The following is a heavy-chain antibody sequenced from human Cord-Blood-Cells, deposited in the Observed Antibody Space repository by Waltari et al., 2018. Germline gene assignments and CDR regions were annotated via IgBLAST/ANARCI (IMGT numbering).Heavy chain of an antibody. J-gene: IGHJ3*02. D-gene: IGHD1-7*01. CDR3: ARVRTGTTAFDI. CDR2: IYYSGST. Sequence: QVQLQESGPGLVKPSETLSLPCTASGGSISSHYGSWIRQPPGKGLEWIGYIYYSGSTNYNPSLKSRVTISVDTSKNQFSLKLSSVTAADTAVYYCARVRTGTTAFDIWGQGTMVTVSS. CDR1: GGSISSHY. V-gene: IGHV4-59*11.